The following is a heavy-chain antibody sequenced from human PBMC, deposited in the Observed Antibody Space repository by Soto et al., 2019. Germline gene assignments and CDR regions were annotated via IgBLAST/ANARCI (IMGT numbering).Heavy chain of an antibody. Sequence: GGSLRLSCAASGFTFSSYAMHWVRQAPGKGREWVAVISYDGSNKYYADSVKGRFTISRDNSKNTLYLQMNSLRAEDTAVYYCARDTAARPDYFDYWGQGTLVTV. V-gene: IGHV3-30-3*01. CDR3: ARDTAARPDYFDY. J-gene: IGHJ4*02. CDR2: ISYDGSNK. D-gene: IGHD6-6*01. CDR1: GFTFSSYA.